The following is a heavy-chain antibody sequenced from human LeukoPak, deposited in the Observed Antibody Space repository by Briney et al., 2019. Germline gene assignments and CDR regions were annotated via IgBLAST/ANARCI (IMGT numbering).Heavy chain of an antibody. CDR3: ARERTLNFWYFDL. D-gene: IGHD1-1*01. CDR1: GDSVSSGSYY. CDR2: IYFRGST. Sequence: SETLSLTCTVSGDSVSSGSYYWSWIRQPPGKGLEWIGYIYFRGSTNYNPSLKSRVTISVDTSKNQFSLKLRSVTAADTAVYCCARERTLNFWYFDLWGRGTLVTVSS. V-gene: IGHV4-61*01. J-gene: IGHJ2*01.